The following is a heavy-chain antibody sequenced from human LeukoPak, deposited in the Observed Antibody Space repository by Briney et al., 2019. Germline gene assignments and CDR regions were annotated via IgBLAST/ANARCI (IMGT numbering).Heavy chain of an antibody. D-gene: IGHD3-9*01. V-gene: IGHV3-23*01. CDR1: GFTFSSYA. J-gene: IGHJ4*02. CDR2: FSGSGDTT. CDR3: AKGDILTGYYSPFDY. Sequence: PGGSLRLSCAASGFTFSSYAMNWVRQAPGEGLEWVSAFSGSGDTTYYADSVKGRFTISRDNSKNTLYLQMNSLRAEDTAVYYCAKGDILTGYYSPFDYWGQGTLVTVSS.